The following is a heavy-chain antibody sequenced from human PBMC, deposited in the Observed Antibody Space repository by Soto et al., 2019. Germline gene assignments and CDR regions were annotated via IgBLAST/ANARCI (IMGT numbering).Heavy chain of an antibody. CDR3: AAELGFGKLSVV. J-gene: IGHJ6*02. CDR2: IIPLFGTT. D-gene: IGHD3-10*01. V-gene: IGHV1-69*05. CDR1: GDTFKNCV. Sequence: AAKVSSKASGDTFKNCVISWVRQAPGQGLEWMGGIIPLFGTTDFAQRFQGRLTITTDASTTTAYMELSRLRSEDTATYYCAAELGFGKLSVVWGQGTTVTVSS.